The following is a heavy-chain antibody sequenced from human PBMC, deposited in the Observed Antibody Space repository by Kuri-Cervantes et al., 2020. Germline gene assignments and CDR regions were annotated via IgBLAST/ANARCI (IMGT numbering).Heavy chain of an antibody. CDR2: MNPNSGNT. V-gene: IGHV1-8*02. J-gene: IGHJ4*02. Sequence: ASVKVSCKASGYTFTSYGISWVRQAPGQGLEWMGWMNPNSGNTGYAQKFQGRVTMTRNTSISTAYMELSSLGSEDTAVYYCARGLEATNDDYWGQGTLVTVSS. CDR3: ARGLEATNDDY. CDR1: GYTFTSYG. D-gene: IGHD1-1*01.